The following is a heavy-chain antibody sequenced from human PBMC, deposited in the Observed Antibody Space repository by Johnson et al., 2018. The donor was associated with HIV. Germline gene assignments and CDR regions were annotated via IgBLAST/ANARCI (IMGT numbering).Heavy chain of an antibody. CDR1: GFAFSSYG. Sequence: QVQLVESGGGLVQPGGSLRLSCAASGFAFSSYGIHWVRQAPGKGLEWVAVISNDGSNKYYADSVKGRFTISRDNHKNTLYLQMNSLRYDATAVYYCSKSIVVWIAGNNGEAFDFGGTVTVVTVAS. V-gene: IGHV3-30*18. J-gene: IGHJ3*01. CDR2: ISNDGSNK. D-gene: IGHD2-21*01. CDR3: SKSIVVWIAGNNGEAFDF.